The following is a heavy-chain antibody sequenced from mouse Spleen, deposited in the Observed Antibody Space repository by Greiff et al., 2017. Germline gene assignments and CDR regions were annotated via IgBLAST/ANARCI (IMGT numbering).Heavy chain of an antibody. D-gene: IGHD3-1*01. CDR3: ATTGPLYYAMDY. J-gene: IGHJ4*01. CDR1: GYAFSSYW. CDR2: IYPGDGDT. Sequence: VQLQQSGAELVKPGASVKISCKASGYAFSSYWMNWVKQRPGKGLEWIGQIYPGDGDTNYNGKFKGKATLTADKSSSTAYMQLSSLTSEDSAVYFCATTGPLYYAMDYWGQGTSVTVSS. V-gene: IGHV1-80*01.